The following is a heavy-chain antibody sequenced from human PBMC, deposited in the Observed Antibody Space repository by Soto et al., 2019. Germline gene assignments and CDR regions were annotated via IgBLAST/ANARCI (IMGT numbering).Heavy chain of an antibody. CDR2: IKSKTNGGTT. CDR3: VTERLGAFDY. V-gene: IGHV3-15*07. CDR1: GLTFTDAL. Sequence: PGGSLRLSCATSGLTFTDALMNWVRQAPGKGLEWVALIKSKTNGGTTDYAAPVKGRFTISRDDSKNTLYLQMDSLKSEDTAMYYCVTERLGAFDYWGQGTLVTVSS. J-gene: IGHJ4*02.